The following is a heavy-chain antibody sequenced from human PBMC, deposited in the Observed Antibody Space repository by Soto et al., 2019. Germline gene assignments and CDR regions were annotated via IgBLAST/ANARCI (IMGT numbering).Heavy chain of an antibody. J-gene: IGHJ4*02. CDR3: ARDFYRGSCYSCFDY. V-gene: IGHV4-30-2*01. D-gene: IGHD2-15*01. CDR1: GGSISSGGYS. CDR2: IYHSGST. Sequence: SETLSLTCAVSGGSISSGGYSWSWIRQPPGKGLEWIGYIYHSGSTYYNPSLKSRVTISVDRSKNQFSLKLSSVTAADTAVYYCARDFYRGSCYSCFDYWGQGTLVTVSS.